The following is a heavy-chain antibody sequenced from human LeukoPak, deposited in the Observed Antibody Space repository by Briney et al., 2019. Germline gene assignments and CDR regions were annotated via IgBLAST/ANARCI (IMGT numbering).Heavy chain of an antibody. Sequence: GGSLRLSCAASGFTFSSYAMTWARQAPGKGLEWAPSIDASGGSTYYADSVKGRFTISRDNSKNTFFLQMNTVRAADMAVYYCAKGSGSGWYGWFAPWGQGTLVTVSS. V-gene: IGHV3-23*01. CDR3: AKGSGSGWYGWFAP. J-gene: IGHJ5*02. D-gene: IGHD6-19*01. CDR2: IDASGGST. CDR1: GFTFSSYA.